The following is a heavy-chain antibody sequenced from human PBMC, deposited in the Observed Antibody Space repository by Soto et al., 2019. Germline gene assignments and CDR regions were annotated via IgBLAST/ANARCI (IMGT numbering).Heavy chain of an antibody. CDR3: TRAPRPISTVTGAY. J-gene: IGHJ4*02. V-gene: IGHV3-74*01. Sequence: EVQLVESGGGLVPPGGSVRLSCAASGFIFKMYWMHWVRQTPGKGLVWISRIYNDGSYTDYADSVKGRFTISRDNVNDTLYLQMNNLRAEDSGLYYCTRAPRPISTVTGAYWGQGTQVTVSS. CDR1: GFIFKMYW. D-gene: IGHD2-21*02. CDR2: IYNDGSYT.